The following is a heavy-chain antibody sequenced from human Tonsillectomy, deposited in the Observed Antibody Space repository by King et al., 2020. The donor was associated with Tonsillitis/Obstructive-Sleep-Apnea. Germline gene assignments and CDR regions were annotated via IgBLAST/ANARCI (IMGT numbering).Heavy chain of an antibody. D-gene: IGHD5-12*01. Sequence: VQLQQWGAGLLKPSETLSLTCAVYGGSFSGYYWSWIRQPPGKGLEWIGEINHSGSTNYNPSLKSRVTISVDTSKNQFSLKLSSVTAADTAVYYCARVXXLRXGXXWXXXXXQXTLVTVSS. J-gene: IGHJ5*02. V-gene: IGHV4-34*01. CDR2: INHSGST. CDR3: ARVXXLRXGXXWXXX. CDR1: GGSFSGYY.